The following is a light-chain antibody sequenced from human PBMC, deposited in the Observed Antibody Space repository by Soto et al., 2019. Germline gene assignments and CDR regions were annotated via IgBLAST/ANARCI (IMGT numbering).Light chain of an antibody. Sequence: ENVLTQSPGTLSLSPGERATLSCRASQSVSSSYLAWYQQKPGQAPRLLIYGASTRATGIPDRFSGSGSGTDFTLTISRLEPEDFAVYYCQQYGRSPYTFGQGTNLEIK. CDR3: QQYGRSPYT. CDR2: GAS. CDR1: QSVSSSY. J-gene: IGKJ2*01. V-gene: IGKV3-20*01.